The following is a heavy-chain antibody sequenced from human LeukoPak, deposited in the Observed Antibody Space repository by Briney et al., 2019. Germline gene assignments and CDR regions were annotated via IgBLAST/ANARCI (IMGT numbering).Heavy chain of an antibody. CDR3: ARDTAVPY. V-gene: IGHV3-30*04. Sequence: PGGSLRLSCAASGFTLSRSSMHWVRQAPGKGLEWVAVISYDGSNKYYADSVKGRFTISRDNAKNSLYLQMNSLRAEDTAVYYCARDTAVPYWGQGTLVTVSS. CDR2: ISYDGSNK. CDR1: GFTLSRSS. J-gene: IGHJ4*02. D-gene: IGHD3-16*01.